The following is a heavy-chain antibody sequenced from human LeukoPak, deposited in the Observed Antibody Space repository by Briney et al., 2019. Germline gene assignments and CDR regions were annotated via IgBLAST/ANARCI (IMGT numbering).Heavy chain of an antibody. J-gene: IGHJ4*02. Sequence: SETLSLTCAVYGGSFSGYYWSWIRQPPGKGLEWIGEINHSGSTNYNPSLKSRVTISVDTSKNQFSLKLSSVTAADTAVYYCARNKLIAAAADYGGQGTLVTVSS. CDR3: ARNKLIAAAADY. CDR1: GGSFSGYY. CDR2: INHSGST. V-gene: IGHV4-34*01. D-gene: IGHD6-13*01.